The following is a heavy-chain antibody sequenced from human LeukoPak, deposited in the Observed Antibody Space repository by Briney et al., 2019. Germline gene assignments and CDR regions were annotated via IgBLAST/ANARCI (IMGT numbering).Heavy chain of an antibody. D-gene: IGHD1-14*01. J-gene: IGHJ4*02. CDR3: ARVPKARGITGYYFDY. CDR1: GFSFNSYP. CDR2: ISYDASNK. V-gene: IGHV3-30-3*01. Sequence: GGSLRLSCATSGFSFNSYPMHWVRQAPGKGLEWVAVISYDASNKYNADSVMGRFTISRDDSKNTLYLQMNSLRAEDTAVYYCARVPKARGITGYYFDYWGQGTLVTVSS.